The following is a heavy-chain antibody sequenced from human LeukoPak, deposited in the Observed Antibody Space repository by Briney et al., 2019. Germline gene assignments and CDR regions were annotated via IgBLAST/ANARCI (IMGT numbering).Heavy chain of an antibody. CDR1: GFTFDDYA. J-gene: IGHJ6*02. CDR3: AKDIDTAMVACYYYYGMDV. V-gene: IGHV3-43*02. Sequence: GGSLRLSCAASGFTFDDYAMHWVRQAPGKGLEWVSLISGDGGSTYYADSVKGRFTISRDNSKNSLYLQMNSLRTEDTALYYCAKDIDTAMVACYYYYGMDVWGQGTTVTVSS. D-gene: IGHD5-18*01. CDR2: ISGDGGST.